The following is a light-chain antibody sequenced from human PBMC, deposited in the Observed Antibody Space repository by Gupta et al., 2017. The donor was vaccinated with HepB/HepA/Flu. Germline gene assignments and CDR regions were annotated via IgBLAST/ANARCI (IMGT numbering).Light chain of an antibody. CDR3: EQGTHCRT. CDR1: QSLVFSDGNTF. V-gene: IGKV2-30*01. J-gene: IGKJ4*01. Sequence: DVVLTQSPLSLPVTLGQPASISCRSSQSLVFSDGNTFLHWFQQRPGQSPRRLLYQVSKRDSGVPERFSGSGSGTDFTLRSSRVEAEDVAIYYCEQGTHCRTFGGGTKVEIK. CDR2: QVS.